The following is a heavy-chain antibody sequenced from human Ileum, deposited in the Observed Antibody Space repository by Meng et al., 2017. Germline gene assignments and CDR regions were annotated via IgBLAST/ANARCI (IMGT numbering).Heavy chain of an antibody. V-gene: IGHV1-3*01. J-gene: IGHJ4*02. CDR2: INAGNGYT. CDR3: ARFSSGYFFGY. D-gene: IGHD3-22*01. Sequence: QAQPGTAGAEVEKPGASVKVSCKASGYTFSNYAMNWVRQAPGQRLEWMGWINAGNGYTKYSQKFQGRVTITRETSANTGYMELSSLRSEDTAVYYGARFSSGYFFGYWGQGTLVTVSS. CDR1: GYTFSNYA.